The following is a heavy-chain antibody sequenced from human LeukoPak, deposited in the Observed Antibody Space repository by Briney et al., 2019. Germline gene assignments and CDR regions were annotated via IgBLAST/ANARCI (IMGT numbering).Heavy chain of an antibody. CDR2: INHSGST. CDR1: GGSFSGYY. V-gene: IGHV4-34*01. D-gene: IGHD5-12*01. CDR3: ATVAGGGYDAPYYFDY. J-gene: IGHJ4*02. Sequence: SETLSLTCAVYGGSFSGYYWSWIRQPPEKGLEWIGEINHSGSTNYNTSLKSRVTISVDTSKTQFSLKLSSVTAADTAVYYCATVAGGGYDAPYYFDYWGQGTLVTVSS.